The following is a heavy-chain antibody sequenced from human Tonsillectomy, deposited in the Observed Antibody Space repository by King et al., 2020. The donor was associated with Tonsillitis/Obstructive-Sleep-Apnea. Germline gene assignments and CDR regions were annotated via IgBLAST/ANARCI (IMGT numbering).Heavy chain of an antibody. CDR2: ISGSGGSP. V-gene: IGHV3-23*04. CDR1: GFTFSSYA. CDR3: AKDPPRGGVTGGRAFEI. J-gene: IGHJ3*02. Sequence: VQLVESGGGLVQPGGSLRPSCAASGFTFSSYAMSWVRQAPGKGLEWVSGISGSGGSPYYADSVKGRFTISRDNSKNTLYLQMNNLRAEDTAVYYCAKDPPRGGVTGGRAFEIWGQGTMVTVSS. D-gene: IGHD3-16*01.